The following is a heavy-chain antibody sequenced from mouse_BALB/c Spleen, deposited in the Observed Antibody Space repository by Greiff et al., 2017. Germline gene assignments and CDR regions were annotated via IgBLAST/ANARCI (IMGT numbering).Heavy chain of an antibody. Sequence: EVHLVESGGGLVQPGGSLKLSCAASGFTFSSYTMSWVRQTPEKRLEWVAYISNGGGSTYYPDTVKGRFTISRDNAKNTLYLQMSSLKSEDTAMYYCARGATVDAMDYWGQGTSVTVSS. CDR3: ARGATVDAMDY. CDR2: ISNGGGST. V-gene: IGHV5-12-2*01. J-gene: IGHJ4*01. CDR1: GFTFSSYT. D-gene: IGHD1-1*01.